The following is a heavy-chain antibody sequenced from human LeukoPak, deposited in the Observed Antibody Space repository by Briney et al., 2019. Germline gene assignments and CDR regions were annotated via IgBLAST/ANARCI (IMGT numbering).Heavy chain of an antibody. D-gene: IGHD3-22*01. CDR3: ARGSYYYDSSGPAGVAFDI. Sequence: SQTLSLTCTVSGGSISGGDYYWSWIRQPPGKGLEWIGYIYYSGSTYYNPSLKSRVTISVDTSKNQFSLKLSSVTAADTAVYYCARGSYYYDSSGPAGVAFDIWGQGTMVTVSS. CDR2: IYYSGST. J-gene: IGHJ3*02. CDR1: GGSISGGDYY. V-gene: IGHV4-30-4*01.